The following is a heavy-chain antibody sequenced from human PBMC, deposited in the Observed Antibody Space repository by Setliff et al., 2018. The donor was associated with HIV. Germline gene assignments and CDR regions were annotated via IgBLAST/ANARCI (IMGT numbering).Heavy chain of an antibody. D-gene: IGHD1-26*01. CDR3: ARGHSHGYGYSGSYGPFDI. CDR2: MNPNSGNT. Sequence: ASVKVSCKASGYIFSSYGINWVRQATGQGLEWMGWMNPNSGNTGYAQKFQGRVTMTRNTSISTAYMELSSLRSDDTAVYYCARGHSHGYGYSGSYGPFDIWGQGTMVTVSS. V-gene: IGHV1-8*01. CDR1: GYIFSSYG. J-gene: IGHJ3*02.